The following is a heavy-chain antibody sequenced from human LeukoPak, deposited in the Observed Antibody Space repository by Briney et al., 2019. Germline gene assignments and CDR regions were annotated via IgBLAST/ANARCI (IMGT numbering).Heavy chain of an antibody. CDR2: INHSGST. CDR1: GGSFSGYY. D-gene: IGHD3-10*01. J-gene: IGHJ6*02. V-gene: IGHV4-34*01. Sequence: SETLSLTCAVYGGSFSGYYWSWIRQPPGKGLEWIGEINHSGSTIYNPSLKSRVTISVDTSKNQFSLKLSSVTAADTAVYYCAREVYYGPGSHHYYYYGMDVWGQGTTVTVSS. CDR3: AREVYYGPGSHHYYYYGMDV.